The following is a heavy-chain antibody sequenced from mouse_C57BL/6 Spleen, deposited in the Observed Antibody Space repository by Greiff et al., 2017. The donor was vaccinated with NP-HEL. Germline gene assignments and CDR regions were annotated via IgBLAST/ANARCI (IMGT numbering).Heavy chain of an antibody. Sequence: QVQLQQSGAELVRPGTSVKVSCKASGYAFTNYLIEWVKQRPGQGLEWIGVINPGSGGTNYNEKFKGKATLTADKSSSTAYMQLSSLTSEDSAVYFCARSYGSSLDYWGQGTTLTVSS. J-gene: IGHJ2*01. D-gene: IGHD1-1*01. CDR3: ARSYGSSLDY. CDR1: GYAFTNYL. CDR2: INPGSGGT. V-gene: IGHV1-54*01.